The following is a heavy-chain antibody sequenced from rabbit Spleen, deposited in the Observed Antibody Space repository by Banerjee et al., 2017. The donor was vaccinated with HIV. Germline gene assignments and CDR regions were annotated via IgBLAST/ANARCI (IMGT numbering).Heavy chain of an antibody. Sequence: QSLEESGGDLVKPGASLTLTCTASGFSFSSRYYMSWVRQAPGKGLEWIACIDSGSSGDAAYATWAKGRFIMSRTSSTTVTLQMTSLTAADTATYICARDLVTVIGWNFNLWGQGTLVTVS. CDR3: ARDLVTVIGWNFNL. J-gene: IGHJ4*01. CDR2: IDSGSSGDA. D-gene: IGHD5-1*01. V-gene: IGHV1S40*01. CDR1: GFSFSSRYY.